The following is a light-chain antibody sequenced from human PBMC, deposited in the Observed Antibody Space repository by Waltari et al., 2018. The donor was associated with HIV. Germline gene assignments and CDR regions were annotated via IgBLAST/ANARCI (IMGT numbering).Light chain of an antibody. V-gene: IGLV2-23*02. CDR1: SNDVGSYSL. CDR3: CSYAGSTTYV. Sequence: QSALTQPASVSGSPGQSITISCTGTSNDVGSYSLVSWYQQHPGKAPKLIMYEVTKRPSGISDRFSGSRSGNTASLTISGRQAEDEADYYCCSYAGSTTYVFGTETKVTVL. CDR2: EVT. J-gene: IGLJ1*01.